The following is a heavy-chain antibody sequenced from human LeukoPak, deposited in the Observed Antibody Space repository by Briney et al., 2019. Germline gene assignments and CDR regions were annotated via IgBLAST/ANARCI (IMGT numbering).Heavy chain of an antibody. CDR2: ISSSSSYI. CDR3: ARQGLRYFDWLSIMGIDY. J-gene: IGHJ4*02. CDR1: GFTFSSYS. D-gene: IGHD3-9*01. V-gene: IGHV3-21*01. Sequence: GGSLRLSCAASGFTFSSYSMNWVRQAPGKGLEWVSSISSSSSYIYYADSVKGRFTISRDNAKNSLYLQMNSLRAEDTAVYYCARQGLRYFDWLSIMGIDYWGQGTLVTVSS.